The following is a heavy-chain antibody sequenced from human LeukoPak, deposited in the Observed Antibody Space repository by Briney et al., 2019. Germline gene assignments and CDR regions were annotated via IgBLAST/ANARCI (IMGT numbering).Heavy chain of an antibody. CDR3: ARHRLNYYGSGSPFGNWFDP. Sequence: GESLQISCKGSGYSFTSYWIGWVRQMPGKGLEWMGIIYPGDSDTRYSPSFQGQVTISADKSISTAYLQWSSLKASDTAMYYCARHRLNYYGSGSPFGNWFDPWGQGTLVTVSS. V-gene: IGHV5-51*01. D-gene: IGHD3-10*01. CDR1: GYSFTSYW. CDR2: IYPGDSDT. J-gene: IGHJ5*02.